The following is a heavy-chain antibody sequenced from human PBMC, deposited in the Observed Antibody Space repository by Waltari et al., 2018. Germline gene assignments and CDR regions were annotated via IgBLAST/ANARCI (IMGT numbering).Heavy chain of an antibody. CDR2: IYTSGST. J-gene: IGHJ5*02. V-gene: IGHV4-4*07. CDR1: GGSISSYY. CDR3: AKWSDYGDFP. Sequence: QVQLQESGPGLVKPSETLSLPCTVSGGSISSYYWSWIRQPAGKGLEWIGRIYTSGSTNYNPSLKSRVTISVDKSKNQFSLKLSSVTAADTAVYYCAKWSDYGDFPWGQGTLVTVSS. D-gene: IGHD4-17*01.